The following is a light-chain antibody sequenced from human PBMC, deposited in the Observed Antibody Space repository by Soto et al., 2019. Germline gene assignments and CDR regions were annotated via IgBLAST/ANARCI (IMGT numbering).Light chain of an antibody. CDR1: QSISSW. Sequence: DIQMTQSPSTLSAYVGDRITHTCRPSQSISSWLAWYQQKPGKAPKLLIYKASSLESGVPSRFSGSGSGKEFTLTISSLQPDDFATYYCQQYNSYSWTFGQGTKV. V-gene: IGKV1-5*03. CDR2: KAS. J-gene: IGKJ1*01. CDR3: QQYNSYSWT.